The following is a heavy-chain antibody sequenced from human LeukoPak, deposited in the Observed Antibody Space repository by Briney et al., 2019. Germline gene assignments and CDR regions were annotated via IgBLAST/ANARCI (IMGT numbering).Heavy chain of an antibody. D-gene: IGHD3-10*01. V-gene: IGHV1-2*06. CDR1: GYTFTGYY. Sequence: ASVMVSCRASGYTFTGYYMHWVRQAPGQGLEWMGRINPNSGGTYYAQKFQGRVTMTRDTSISTAYMELSRLRSDDTAVYYCARDIKVLLWFGEPGVPDYWGQGTLVTVSS. J-gene: IGHJ4*02. CDR2: INPNSGGT. CDR3: ARDIKVLLWFGEPGVPDY.